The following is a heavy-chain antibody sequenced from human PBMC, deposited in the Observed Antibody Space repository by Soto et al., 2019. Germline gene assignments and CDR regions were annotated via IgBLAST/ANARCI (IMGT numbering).Heavy chain of an antibody. CDR3: AREDTYYYDSSGYWFDY. V-gene: IGHV1-46*01. Sequence: ASVKVSCKASGYTFTSYYMHWVRQAPGQGLEWMGIINPSGGSTSYAQKFQGRVTMTRDTSTSTVYMELSSLRSEDTAVYYWAREDTYYYDSSGYWFDYWGQGTLDTVSS. J-gene: IGHJ4*02. D-gene: IGHD3-22*01. CDR2: INPSGGST. CDR1: GYTFTSYY.